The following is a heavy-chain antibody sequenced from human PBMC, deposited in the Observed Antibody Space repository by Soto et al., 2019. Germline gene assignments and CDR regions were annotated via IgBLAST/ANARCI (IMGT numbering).Heavy chain of an antibody. CDR3: ARVRGGDLKAFDI. J-gene: IGHJ3*02. D-gene: IGHD3-10*01. V-gene: IGHV3-21*01. CDR2: ISSSSSYI. Sequence: EVQLVESGGGLVKPGGSLRLSCAASGFTFSSYSMNWVRQAPGTGLEWVSSISSSSSYIYYAATVKGRFTISRDNAKNSLHLQMNSLRAEVRAVYYCARVRGGDLKAFDIWGQGTMVTVSS. CDR1: GFTFSSYS.